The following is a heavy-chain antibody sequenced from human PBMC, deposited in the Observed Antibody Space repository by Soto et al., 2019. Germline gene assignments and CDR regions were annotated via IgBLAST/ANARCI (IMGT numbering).Heavy chain of an antibody. Sequence: EVPLLESGGGLVQPGGSLRLSCSASGFSFSTYAMSWVRQPPGKGLEWVSSISSSGVNTYNADSVKGRFTISRDNSEKTLYLQMNSLLAEDTAVYYCAEDHRVVTTGDALDIWGQGTLVTVSS. CDR2: ISSSGVNT. V-gene: IGHV3-23*01. CDR1: GFSFSTYA. J-gene: IGHJ3*02. D-gene: IGHD2-15*01. CDR3: AEDHRVVTTGDALDI.